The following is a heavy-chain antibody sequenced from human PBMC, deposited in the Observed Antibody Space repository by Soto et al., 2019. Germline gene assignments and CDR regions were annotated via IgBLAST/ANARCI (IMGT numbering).Heavy chain of an antibody. D-gene: IGHD3-22*01. V-gene: IGHV1-69*01. CDR1: GDTFSNYA. CDR3: AKWEYYYNSNGNPTQSYFDS. CDR2: IIPLFDIT. Sequence: QVQLVQSGGEVKKPGSSVKVSCKASGDTFSNYAISWVRQAPGQGLEWMGGIIPLFDITNYAQRFQGRVTITADASTSTAYMEMSSLRSEDTAVYYCAKWEYYYNSNGNPTQSYFDSWGQGTLVIVSS. J-gene: IGHJ4*02.